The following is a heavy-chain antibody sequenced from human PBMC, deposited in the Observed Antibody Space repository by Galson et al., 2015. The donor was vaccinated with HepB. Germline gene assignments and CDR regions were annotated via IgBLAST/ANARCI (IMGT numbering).Heavy chain of an antibody. D-gene: IGHD1/OR15-1a*01. CDR2: INPNSGGT. V-gene: IGHV1-2*02. CDR1: GYTFTGYF. J-gene: IGHJ4*02. Sequence: SVKVSCKASGYTFTGYFMHWVRQAPGQGLEWVGWINPNSGGTNYAQKFQGRVTMTRDTSISTAYMELSGLRFDDTAVYFCASGTTIIAGDYWGQGTLVTVSS. CDR3: ASGTTIIAGDY.